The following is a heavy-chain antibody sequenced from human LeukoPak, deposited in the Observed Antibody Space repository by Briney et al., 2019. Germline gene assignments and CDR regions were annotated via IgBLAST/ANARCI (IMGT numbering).Heavy chain of an antibody. CDR1: GFTFSSYE. J-gene: IGHJ4*02. CDR3: ARHPRVVGSATRQYYFDY. Sequence: GGSLGLSCAASGFTFSSYEMNWVRQAPGKGLEWVSYISSSGSTIYYADSVKGRFTISRDNAKNSLYLQMNSLRAEDTAVYYCARHPRVVGSATRQYYFDYWGQGTLVTVSS. CDR2: ISSSGSTI. D-gene: IGHD2-2*01. V-gene: IGHV3-48*03.